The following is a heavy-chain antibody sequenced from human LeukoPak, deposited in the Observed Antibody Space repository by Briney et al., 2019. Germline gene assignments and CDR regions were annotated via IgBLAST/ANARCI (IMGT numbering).Heavy chain of an antibody. V-gene: IGHV4-39*07. CDR1: GGSISSSSYY. J-gene: IGHJ4*02. D-gene: IGHD3-3*01. CDR2: IYYSGST. Sequence: SETLSLTCTVSGGSISSSSYYWGWIRQPPGKGLEWIGSIYYSGSTYYNPSLKSRVTISVDTSKNQFSLKLTSVPAADTAVYYCAREGGFYRPLDYLGQGTLVTVSS. CDR3: AREGGFYRPLDY.